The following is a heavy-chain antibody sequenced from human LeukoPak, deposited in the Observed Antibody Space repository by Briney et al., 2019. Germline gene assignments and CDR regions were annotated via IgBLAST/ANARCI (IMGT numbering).Heavy chain of an antibody. D-gene: IGHD2-2*01. V-gene: IGHV3-23*01. CDR1: GFTFSSYA. CDR2: ISGSGGST. J-gene: IGHJ6*02. Sequence: GGSLRLSCAASGFTFSSYAMSWVRQAPGKGLEWVSGISGSGGSTYYADSVKGRFTISRDNSKNTLYLQMNSLRAEDTAVYYCARDQSSLDGMDVWGQGTTVTVSS. CDR3: ARDQSSLDGMDV.